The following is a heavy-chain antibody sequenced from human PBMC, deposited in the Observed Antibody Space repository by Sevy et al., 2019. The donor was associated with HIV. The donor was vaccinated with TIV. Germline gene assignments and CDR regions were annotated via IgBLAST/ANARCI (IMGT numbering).Heavy chain of an antibody. CDR1: GFTVSSNY. CDR2: IYSGGTT. D-gene: IGHD2-2*02. V-gene: IGHV3-53*01. J-gene: IGHJ5*02. CDR3: AREWDCSSTSCYTWDWFDP. Sequence: GGSLRLSCAASGFTVSSNYMSWVRQAPGKGLEWVSVIYSGGTTYYADSVKGRFTISRDNSKNTLYLQMNNLRAEDTAVYYCAREWDCSSTSCYTWDWFDPWGQGTLVTVSS.